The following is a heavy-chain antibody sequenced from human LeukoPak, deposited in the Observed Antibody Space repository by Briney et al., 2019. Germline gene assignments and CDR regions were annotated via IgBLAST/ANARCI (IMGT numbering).Heavy chain of an antibody. CDR2: ISGSGGST. CDR3: AKVTNGRHLYYFDY. V-gene: IGHV3-23*01. CDR1: GFTFSSYG. J-gene: IGHJ4*02. D-gene: IGHD1-26*01. Sequence: PGGSLRLSCAASGFTFSSYGMSWVRQAPGKGLEWVSAISGSGGSTYYADSVKGRFTISRDNSKNTLYLQMNSLRAEDTGVYYCAKVTNGRHLYYFDYWGQGTLVTVSS.